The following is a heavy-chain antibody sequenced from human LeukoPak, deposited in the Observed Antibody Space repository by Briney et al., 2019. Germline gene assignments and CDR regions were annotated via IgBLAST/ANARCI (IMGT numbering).Heavy chain of an antibody. V-gene: IGHV4-34*01. J-gene: IGHJ4*02. CDR3: ASPRAYCSGGSCSSSWEHYFDH. CDR1: GPSFSVYC. D-gene: IGHD2-15*01. CDR2: INQSGAT. Sequence: PAETLSLTCTVYGPSFSVYCWSWIRHPPGEGLECLAEINQSGATNYNPSIKNRVTISVDTSKKQFSLNVTSVTAADTAVYYCASPRAYCSGGSCSSSWEHYFDHWGQGTMVTVSS.